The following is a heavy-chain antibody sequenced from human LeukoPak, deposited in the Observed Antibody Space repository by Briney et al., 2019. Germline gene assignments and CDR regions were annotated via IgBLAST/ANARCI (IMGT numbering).Heavy chain of an antibody. CDR1: GFTFDDYT. J-gene: IGHJ1*01. Sequence: QSGGSLRPSCAASGFTFDDYTMHWVRQAPGKGLEWVSLISWDGGSTYYADSVKGRFTISRDNSKNSLYLQMNSLRTEDTALYYCAKDFADYGDYVTYFQHWGQGTLVTVSS. D-gene: IGHD4-17*01. V-gene: IGHV3-43*01. CDR3: AKDFADYGDYVTYFQH. CDR2: ISWDGGST.